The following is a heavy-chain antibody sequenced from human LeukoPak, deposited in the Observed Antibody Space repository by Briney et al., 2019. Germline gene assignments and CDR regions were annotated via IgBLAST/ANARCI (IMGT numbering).Heavy chain of an antibody. CDR3: ARAPAWDSSSSGDAFDI. CDR2: IIPIFGTA. J-gene: IGHJ3*02. D-gene: IGHD6-6*01. V-gene: IGHV1-69*06. CDR1: GGTFSSYA. Sequence: GASVKVSCKASGGTFSSYAISWVRQAPGQGLEWMGGIIPIFGTANYAQKFQGRVTITADKSTSTAYMELSSLRSEDTAVYYCARAPAWDSSSSGDAFDIWGQGTMVTVSS.